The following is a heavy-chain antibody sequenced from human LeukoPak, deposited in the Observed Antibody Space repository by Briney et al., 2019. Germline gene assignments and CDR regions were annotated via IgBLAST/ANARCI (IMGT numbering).Heavy chain of an antibody. Sequence: ASVKVSCKASGYTFTGYYMHWVRQAPGQGLEWMGWINPNSGGTNYAQKFQGRVTMTRDTSISTAYMELSRLRSDDTAVYYCARVSSSSWYEIYFDYWGQGTLVTVSS. V-gene: IGHV1-2*02. CDR3: ARVSSSSWYEIYFDY. CDR2: INPNSGGT. J-gene: IGHJ4*02. D-gene: IGHD6-13*01. CDR1: GYTFTGYY.